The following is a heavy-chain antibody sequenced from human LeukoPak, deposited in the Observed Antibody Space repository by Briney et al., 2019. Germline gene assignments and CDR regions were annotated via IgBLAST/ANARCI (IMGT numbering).Heavy chain of an antibody. Sequence: AASVKVSFKASGYTFTDYYMHWVRQAPGHGLEWMGWIYPDSGGTNSAQKFQGRVTMTRDTSISTAYMGLSRLTSDDTAVYYCARGRSDYYLDSWGQGTLVTVSS. D-gene: IGHD3-10*01. CDR2: IYPDSGGT. J-gene: IGHJ4*02. CDR1: GYTFTDYY. V-gene: IGHV1-2*02. CDR3: ARGRSDYYLDS.